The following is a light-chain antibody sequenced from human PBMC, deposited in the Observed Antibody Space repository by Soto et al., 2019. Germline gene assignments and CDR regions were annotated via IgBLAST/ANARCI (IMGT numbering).Light chain of an antibody. Sequence: DIVMTQSPDSLAVSLGERATINCKSSQSVLYSSNNKNYLTWYQQKPGQPPKLLIYWASTRESGVPDRFSGSGSGTEFTLTISSLQAEDMAVYYCQQYNNTPWTFRQGTKVEIK. J-gene: IGKJ1*01. CDR2: WAS. V-gene: IGKV4-1*01. CDR3: QQYNNTPWT. CDR1: QSVLYSSNNKNY.